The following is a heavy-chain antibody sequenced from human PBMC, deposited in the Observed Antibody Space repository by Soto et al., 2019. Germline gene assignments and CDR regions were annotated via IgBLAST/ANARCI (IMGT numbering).Heavy chain of an antibody. D-gene: IGHD3-16*02. V-gene: IGHV3-66*01. Sequence: GGSLRLSCAASGFTVSSNYMSWVRQAPGKGLEWVSVIYSGGSTYYADSVKGRFTISRDNSKNTLYLQMNSLRAEDTAVYYCARAFSSPGGLHLGELSGDAFDIWGQGTMVTVSS. CDR1: GFTVSSNY. J-gene: IGHJ3*02. CDR3: ARAFSSPGGLHLGELSGDAFDI. CDR2: IYSGGST.